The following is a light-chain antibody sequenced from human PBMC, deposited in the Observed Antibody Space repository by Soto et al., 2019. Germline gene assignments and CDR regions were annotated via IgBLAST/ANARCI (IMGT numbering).Light chain of an antibody. Sequence: EIVMTQSPATLSVSPGERATLSCSASQSFSSNLAWYQQKPGQAPRLLLYGASTRATGIPARFSGSGSGTEFTITISSLQSEDFAVYYCQQYNNWPPLTFGGGTKVEIK. V-gene: IGKV3-15*01. CDR3: QQYNNWPPLT. CDR2: GAS. CDR1: QSFSSN. J-gene: IGKJ4*01.